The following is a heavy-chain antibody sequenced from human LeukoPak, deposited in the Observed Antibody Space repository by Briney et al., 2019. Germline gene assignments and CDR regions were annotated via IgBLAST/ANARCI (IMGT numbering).Heavy chain of an antibody. CDR2: IIPIFGTA. J-gene: IGHJ5*02. D-gene: IGHD2-15*01. Sequence: GASVKVSCKASGYTFTSYGISWVRQAPGQGLEWMGGIIPIFGTANYAQKFQGRVTSTADKSTSTASMALSSLRSEDTAVYYCARDWSGYCSGGSCRQHNWFDPWGQGTLVTVSS. CDR3: ARDWSGYCSGGSCRQHNWFDP. V-gene: IGHV1-69*06. CDR1: GYTFTSYG.